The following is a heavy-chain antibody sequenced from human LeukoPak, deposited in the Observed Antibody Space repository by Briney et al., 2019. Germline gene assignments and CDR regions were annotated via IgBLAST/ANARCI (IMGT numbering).Heavy chain of an antibody. CDR1: GFTFNSYG. CDR2: IWYDGSNK. V-gene: IGHV3-33*01. D-gene: IGHD3/OR15-3a*01. CDR3: ARDLRDCTFDY. J-gene: IGHJ4*02. Sequence: PGRSLRLSCAASGFTFNSYGMHWVRQAPGKGLEWVAVIWYDGSNKYYADSVKGRFTISRDNSKNTLYLQMDSLRAEDTAVYYCARDLRDCTFDYWGQGTLVTVSS.